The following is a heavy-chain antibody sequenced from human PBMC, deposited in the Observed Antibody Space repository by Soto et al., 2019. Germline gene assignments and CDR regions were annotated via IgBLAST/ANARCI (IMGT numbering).Heavy chain of an antibody. CDR2: FDPEDGET. D-gene: IGHD2-2*01. CDR3: ATGYCSSTSCYPVDMDV. Sequence: ASVKVSCKVSGYTLTELSMHWVRQAPGKGLEWMGGFDPEDGETIYAQKFQGRVTMTEDTSTDTAYMELSSLRSEDTAVYYCATGYCSSTSCYPVDMDVWGKGTTVTVSS. J-gene: IGHJ6*04. V-gene: IGHV1-24*01. CDR1: GYTLTELS.